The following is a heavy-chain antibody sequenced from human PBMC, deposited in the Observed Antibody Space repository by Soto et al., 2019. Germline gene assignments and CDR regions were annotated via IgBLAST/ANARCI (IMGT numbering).Heavy chain of an antibody. D-gene: IGHD3-10*01. V-gene: IGHV3-23*01. J-gene: IGHJ4*02. Sequence: EVQLLESGGGLVQPGGSLRLSCAASGFAFSSYAMSWVRQAPGKGLEWVSSISGSTSGTYYADAVKGRFTISRDNSNNTLYLQMNSLRAEDTAVYYCAKDRGFSDPFDYWGQGALVTVSS. CDR1: GFAFSSYA. CDR3: AKDRGFSDPFDY. CDR2: ISGSTSGT.